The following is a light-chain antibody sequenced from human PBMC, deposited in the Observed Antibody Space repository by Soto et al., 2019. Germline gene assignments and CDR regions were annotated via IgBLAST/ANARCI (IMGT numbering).Light chain of an antibody. CDR2: DAS. J-gene: IGKJ1*01. CDR1: QSVSSY. CDR3: QRYDSFRT. Sequence: EIVLTQSPATLSLSPGERATLSCRASQSVSSYLAWYQQKPGQAPRLLIYDASTRATGIPARFSGSGSGTDFTLTISSLEPEDFAMYYCQRYDSFRTFGQGTKVDI. V-gene: IGKV3-11*01.